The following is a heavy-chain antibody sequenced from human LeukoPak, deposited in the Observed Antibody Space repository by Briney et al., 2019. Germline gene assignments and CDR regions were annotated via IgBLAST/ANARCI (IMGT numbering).Heavy chain of an antibody. Sequence: PSQTLSLTCTVSGASISSGGYYWSWNRPPTGKGLVWIGYLYNSGSTYYNPSLKSRITISVDTSQNQYSLKLSSVTAADTAVYYCARAYSPSSLYFDYWGQGTLDTVSS. CDR1: GASISSGGYY. D-gene: IGHD6-6*01. CDR2: LYNSGST. CDR3: ARAYSPSSLYFDY. V-gene: IGHV4-31*03. J-gene: IGHJ4*02.